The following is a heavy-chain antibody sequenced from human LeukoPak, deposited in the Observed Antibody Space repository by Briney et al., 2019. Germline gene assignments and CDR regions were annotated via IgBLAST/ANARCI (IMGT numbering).Heavy chain of an antibody. CDR3: AVSTVRGVIINYFDY. D-gene: IGHD3-10*01. V-gene: IGHV3-30-3*01. CDR1: GFTFSSYA. J-gene: IGHJ4*02. Sequence: GSLRLSCAASGFTFSSYAMHWVRQAPGKGLEWVAVISYDGSNKYYADSVKGRFTISRDNSKNTLYLQMNSLRAEDTAVYYCAVSTVRGVIINYFDYWGQGTLVTVSS. CDR2: ISYDGSNK.